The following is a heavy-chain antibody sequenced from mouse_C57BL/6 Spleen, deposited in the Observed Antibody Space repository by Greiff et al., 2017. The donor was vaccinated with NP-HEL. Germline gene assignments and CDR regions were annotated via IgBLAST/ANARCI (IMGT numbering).Heavy chain of an antibody. D-gene: IGHD2-5*01. CDR1: GFTFSSYA. Sequence: EVKLMESGGGLVKPGGSLKLSCAASGFTFSSYAMSWVRQTPEKRLEWVATISDGGSYTYYPDNVKGRFTISRDNAKNNLYLQMSHLKSEDTAMYYCAKASYYSNTRTPYYAMDYWGQGTSGTVSS. CDR2: ISDGGSYT. V-gene: IGHV5-4*03. J-gene: IGHJ4*01. CDR3: AKASYYSNTRTPYYAMDY.